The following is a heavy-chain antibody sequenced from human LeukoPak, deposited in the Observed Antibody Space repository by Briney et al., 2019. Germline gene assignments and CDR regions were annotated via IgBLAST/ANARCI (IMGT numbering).Heavy chain of an antibody. Sequence: SETLSLTCSVSGGSVSSYYWSWVRQSPGKGLEWIGYIHNSGRTNYNPSLKSRVTGFVDTSKNQVSLRLSSVTAADTAVYYCARHGTISSESYFDYWGQGALVTVSS. CDR3: ARHGTISSESYFDY. J-gene: IGHJ4*02. D-gene: IGHD1-14*01. V-gene: IGHV4-59*08. CDR1: GGSVSSYY. CDR2: IHNSGRT.